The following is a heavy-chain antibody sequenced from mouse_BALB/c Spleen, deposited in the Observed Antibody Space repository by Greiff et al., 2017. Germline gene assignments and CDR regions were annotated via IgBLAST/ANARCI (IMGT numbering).Heavy chain of an antibody. CDR3: ARALYYGSSRYWYFDV. CDR1: GYSITSGYS. CDR2: IHYSGST. J-gene: IGHJ1*01. D-gene: IGHD1-1*01. V-gene: IGHV3-1*02. Sequence: EVQLQESGPDLVKPSQSLSLTCTVTGYSITSGYSWHWIRQFPGNKLEWMGYIHYSGSTNYNPSLKSRISITRDTSKNQFFLQLNSVTTEDTATYYCARALYYGSSRYWYFDVWGAGTTVTVSS.